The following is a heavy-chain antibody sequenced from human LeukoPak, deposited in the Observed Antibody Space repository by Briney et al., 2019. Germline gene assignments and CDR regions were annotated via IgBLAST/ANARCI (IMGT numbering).Heavy chain of an antibody. V-gene: IGHV3-23*01. CDR2: ISVNGYGT. D-gene: IGHD3-10*01. J-gene: IGHJ4*02. CDR1: GFTFSSYS. Sequence: GGSLRLSCAASGFTFSSYSMNWVRQAPGKGLEWVSTISVNGYGTHYADSVKGRFTISRDNSKNTLYLQMNSLRAEDTAIYYCAKGIFRRGSGSYPLTPFDYWGQGTLVTVSS. CDR3: AKGIFRRGSGSYPLTPFDY.